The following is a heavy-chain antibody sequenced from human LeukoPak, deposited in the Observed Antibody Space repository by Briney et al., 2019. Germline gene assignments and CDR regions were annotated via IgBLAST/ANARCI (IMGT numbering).Heavy chain of an antibody. CDR2: ISWNSGSI. J-gene: IGHJ3*02. Sequence: GGSLRLSCAASGFTFDDYAMHWVRQAPGKGLEWVSGISWNSGSIGYADSVKGRITISRDNAKNSLYLQMNSLRAEDTALYYCAKDMKEYSYGYGSAFDIWGQGTMVTVSS. D-gene: IGHD5-18*01. CDR1: GFTFDDYA. V-gene: IGHV3-9*01. CDR3: AKDMKEYSYGYGSAFDI.